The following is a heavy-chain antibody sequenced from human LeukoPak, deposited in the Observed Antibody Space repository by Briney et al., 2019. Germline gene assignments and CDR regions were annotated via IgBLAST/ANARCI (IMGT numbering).Heavy chain of an antibody. CDR3: ARGGYYGSGNDFRFDP. Sequence: SETLSLTCTVSGGSISTANYYWGWIRHPPGKGLEWIGNIFYSGTTYYSPSLKSRVTISLDTSRNQFSLKLSSVTAADTAVYYCARGGYYGSGNDFRFDPWGQGTLVTVSS. D-gene: IGHD3-10*01. CDR1: GGSISTANYY. CDR2: IFYSGTT. V-gene: IGHV4-39*07. J-gene: IGHJ5*02.